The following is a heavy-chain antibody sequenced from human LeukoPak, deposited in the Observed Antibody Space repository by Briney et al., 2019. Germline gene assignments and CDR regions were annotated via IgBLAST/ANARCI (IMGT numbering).Heavy chain of an antibody. J-gene: IGHJ4*02. D-gene: IGHD6-13*01. CDR3: ARDMAAAGTDY. V-gene: IGHV3-11*01. CDR1: GFTFSDYY. Sequence: GGSLRLSCTASGFTFSDYYMSWIRQAPGKGLEWASYISSSGSTIYYADSVKGRFTISRDNAKNSLYLQMNSLRAEDTAVYYCARDMAAAGTDYWGQGTLVTVSS. CDR2: ISSSGSTI.